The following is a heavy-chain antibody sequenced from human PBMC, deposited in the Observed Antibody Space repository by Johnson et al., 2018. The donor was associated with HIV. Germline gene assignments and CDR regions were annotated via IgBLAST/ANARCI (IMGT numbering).Heavy chain of an antibody. V-gene: IGHV3-30-3*01. CDR3: AKDGGYGSGRLNSFDI. D-gene: IGHD3-10*01. J-gene: IGHJ3*02. CDR1: GFTFSSYA. Sequence: QVQLVESGGGVVQPGRSLRLSCAASGFTFSSYAMHWVRQAPGKGLEWVAVISYDGSNKYYADSVKGRFTISRDNSKNSLYMQMNSLRAADTALYYCAKDGGYGSGRLNSFDIFGQGTMVTVSS. CDR2: ISYDGSNK.